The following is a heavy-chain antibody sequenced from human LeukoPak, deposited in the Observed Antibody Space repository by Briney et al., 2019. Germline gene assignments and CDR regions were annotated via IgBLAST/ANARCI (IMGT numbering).Heavy chain of an antibody. Sequence: PGGSLRPSCPASGFTFSSYWMSWVRQAPGKGLEWVANIRQDGSEKYYVDSVKGRFTISRDNAKNSLYLQMNSLRAEDTAVYYCARGDYSDSSDYYIDAFDIWGQGTMVTVSS. CDR2: IRQDGSEK. V-gene: IGHV3-7*04. D-gene: IGHD3-22*01. CDR1: GFTFSSYW. J-gene: IGHJ3*02. CDR3: ARGDYSDSSDYYIDAFDI.